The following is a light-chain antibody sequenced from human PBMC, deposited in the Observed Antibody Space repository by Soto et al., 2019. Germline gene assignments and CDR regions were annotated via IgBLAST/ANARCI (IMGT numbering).Light chain of an antibody. CDR1: SRDVGAYDY. CDR3: CSYADGSIYF. J-gene: IGLJ1*01. CDR2: YVD. V-gene: IGLV2-14*03. Sequence: QSALTQPASVSGSPGQPITISCTGTSRDVGAYDYVSWYLQYPDKAPQLLIYYVDHRPSGVSSRFSGSRSGNTASLTISGLQAEDEGDYYCCSYADGSIYFFGTGTKVTVL.